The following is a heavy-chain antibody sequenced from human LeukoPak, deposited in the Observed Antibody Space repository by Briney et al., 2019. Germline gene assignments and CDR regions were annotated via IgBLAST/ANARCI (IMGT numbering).Heavy chain of an antibody. CDR2: IYYSGST. CDR1: GGSISSYY. Sequence: SETLSLTCTVSGGSISSYYWSWIRQPPGKGLEWIGYIYYSGSTNYNPSLKSRVTISVDTSKNQFSLKLSSVTAADTAVYYCARGRLWLVLRAALYFDYWGQGTLVTVSS. CDR3: ARGRLWLVLRAALYFDY. J-gene: IGHJ4*02. D-gene: IGHD6-19*01. V-gene: IGHV4-59*12.